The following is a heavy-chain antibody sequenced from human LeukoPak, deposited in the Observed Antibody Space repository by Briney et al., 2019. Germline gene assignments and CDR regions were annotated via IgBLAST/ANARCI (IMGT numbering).Heavy chain of an antibody. Sequence: GRSLRLSCAASGFTFSSYGMHWVRQAPGKGLEWVAVISYDGSNKYYADSVKGRFTISRDNSKNTLYLQMNSLRAEDTAVYYCARARDDYVWGSYRYTAYFDYWGQGTLVTVSS. J-gene: IGHJ4*02. CDR3: ARARDDYVWGSYRYTAYFDY. CDR2: ISYDGSNK. CDR1: GFTFSSYG. V-gene: IGHV3-30*03. D-gene: IGHD3-16*02.